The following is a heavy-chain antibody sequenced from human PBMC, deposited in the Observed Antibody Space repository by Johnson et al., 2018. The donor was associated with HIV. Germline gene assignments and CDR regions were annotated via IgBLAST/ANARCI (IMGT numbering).Heavy chain of an antibody. CDR3: ARGTTGQYHYDAFDI. V-gene: IGHV3-30-3*01. CDR2: ISFDANNK. J-gene: IGHJ3*02. D-gene: IGHD1-14*01. Sequence: VQLVESGGGLVQPGRSLRLSCAASGFTFSTYAMHWVRQAPGKGLEWVAVISFDANNKYYADSVKGRFTISRDNSKNTLYLRMNSLRAEDTAVYSCARGTTGQYHYDAFDIWGQGTMVTVSS. CDR1: GFTFSTYA.